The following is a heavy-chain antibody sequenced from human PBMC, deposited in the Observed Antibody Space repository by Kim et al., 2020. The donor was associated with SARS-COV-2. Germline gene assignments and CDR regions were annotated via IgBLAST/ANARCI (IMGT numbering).Heavy chain of an antibody. J-gene: IGHJ3*02. D-gene: IGHD5-18*01. Sequence: YADSVKGRFTISRDNAKNSLYLQMNSLRAEDTALYYCAKDTYGYRGAFDIWGQGTMVTVSS. V-gene: IGHV3-9*01. CDR3: AKDTYGYRGAFDI.